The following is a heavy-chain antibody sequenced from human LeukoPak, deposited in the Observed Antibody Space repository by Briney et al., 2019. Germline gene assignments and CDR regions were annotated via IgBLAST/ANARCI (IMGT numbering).Heavy chain of an antibody. Sequence: SETLSLTCTVSGVPISSGDYYWSWIRQPPGKGLEWIGYICHSGSTYYNPSLKSRVTISVDRSKNQFSLKLSSVTAADTAVYYCAGVSDYGDSYWYFDLWGRGTLITVSS. CDR2: ICHSGST. CDR3: AGVSDYGDSYWYFDL. V-gene: IGHV4-30-2*01. D-gene: IGHD4-17*01. CDR1: GVPISSGDYY. J-gene: IGHJ2*01.